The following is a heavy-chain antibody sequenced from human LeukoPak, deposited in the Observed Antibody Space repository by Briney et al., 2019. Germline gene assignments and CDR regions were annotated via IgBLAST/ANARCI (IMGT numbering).Heavy chain of an antibody. D-gene: IGHD2-2*01. CDR3: ARDYVAMAPRDWYFDL. Sequence: KSSETLSLTCSVSGGSINSYYWSWIRQPPGKGLEWIGYIYYSGSTNYNPSLKSRVSISVDTSKNKFSLKLSSVTAADTAVYYCARDYVAMAPRDWYFDLWGRGTLVTVPS. V-gene: IGHV4-59*01. CDR1: GGSINSYY. J-gene: IGHJ2*01. CDR2: IYYSGST.